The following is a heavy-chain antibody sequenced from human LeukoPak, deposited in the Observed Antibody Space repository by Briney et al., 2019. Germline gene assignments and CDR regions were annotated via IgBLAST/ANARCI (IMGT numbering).Heavy chain of an antibody. Sequence: GGSLRLSCAASGFTFSSYSMNWVRQAPGKGLEWVSRISSDGISTAYADSVKGRFTLSRDNAKNTLYLQMNSLRAEDTAVYFCARSREPGRDGDYWGQGTLVTVSS. CDR2: ISSDGIST. CDR1: GFTFSSYS. CDR3: ARSREPGRDGDY. J-gene: IGHJ4*02. V-gene: IGHV3-74*01. D-gene: IGHD5-24*01.